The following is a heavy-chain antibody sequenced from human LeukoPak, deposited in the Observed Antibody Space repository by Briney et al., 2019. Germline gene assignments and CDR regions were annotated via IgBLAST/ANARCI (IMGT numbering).Heavy chain of an antibody. CDR2: IYPGDSDT. CDR1: GYSFTNYW. Sequence: GESLEISCKGSGYSFTNYWIGWVRQMPGKGLEWMGIIYPGDSDTRYSPSFQGQVTFSADKSLSTAYLQWSSLKASDSAMYFCARLHDSSGYYYGYWGQGTLVTVSS. J-gene: IGHJ4*02. V-gene: IGHV5-51*01. CDR3: ARLHDSSGYYYGY. D-gene: IGHD3-22*01.